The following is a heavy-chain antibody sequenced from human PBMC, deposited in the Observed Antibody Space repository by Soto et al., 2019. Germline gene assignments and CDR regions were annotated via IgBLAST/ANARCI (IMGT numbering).Heavy chain of an antibody. V-gene: IGHV1-18*01. CDR2: ISAHNGNT. J-gene: IGHJ4*02. D-gene: IGHD1-1*01. CDR3: ARGRYGDY. CDR1: GYTFTSYG. Sequence: QVHLVQSGAEVRKPGASVKVSCKGSGYTFTSYGITWVRQAPGQGLEWMGWISAHNGNTNYAQKLQGRVTVTRDTSTSSAYMELRSLRSDDTAVYYCARGRYGDYWGQGALVTVSS.